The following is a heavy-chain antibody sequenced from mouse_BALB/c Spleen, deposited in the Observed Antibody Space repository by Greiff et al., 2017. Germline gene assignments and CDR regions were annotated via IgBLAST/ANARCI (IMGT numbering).Heavy chain of an antibody. CDR3: ARAYYYGSSYIDY. D-gene: IGHD1-1*01. Sequence: EVNVVESGGGLVKPGGSLKLSCAASGFTFSDYYMYWVRQTPEKRLEWVATISDGGSYTYYPDSVKGRFTISRDNAKNNLYLQMSSLKSEDTAMYYCARAYYYGSSYIDYWGQGTTLTVSS. CDR1: GFTFSDYY. CDR2: ISDGGSYT. V-gene: IGHV5-4*02. J-gene: IGHJ2*01.